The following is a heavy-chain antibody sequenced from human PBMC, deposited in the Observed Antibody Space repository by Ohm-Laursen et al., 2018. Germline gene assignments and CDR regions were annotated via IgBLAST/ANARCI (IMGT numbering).Heavy chain of an antibody. CDR2: MNPKSGDT. CDR1: GYTFINYD. J-gene: IGHJ4*02. V-gene: IGHV1-8*01. D-gene: IGHD3-3*01. CDR3: ARERLRFLEWLN. Sequence: GASVKVSCKTSGYTFINYDIHWVRQASGQGLEWMGWMNPKSGDTGYAHKFQGRVTMARDTSTSTVYMELSSLRSEDTAVYYCARERLRFLEWLNWGQGTLVTVSS.